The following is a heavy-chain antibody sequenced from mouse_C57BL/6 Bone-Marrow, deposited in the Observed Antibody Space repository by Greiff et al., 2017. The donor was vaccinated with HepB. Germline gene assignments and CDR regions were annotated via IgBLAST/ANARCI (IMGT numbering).Heavy chain of an antibody. V-gene: IGHV1-63*01. CDR1: GYTFTNYW. D-gene: IGHD2-1*01. CDR2: IYPGGGYT. Sequence: VQLKESGAELVRPGTSVKMSCKASGYTFTNYWIGWAKQRPGHGLEWIGDIYPGGGYTNYNEKFKGKATLTADKSSSTAYMQFSSLTSEDSAIYYCARSPYGNYYYFDYWGQGTTLTVSS. J-gene: IGHJ2*01. CDR3: ARSPYGNYYYFDY.